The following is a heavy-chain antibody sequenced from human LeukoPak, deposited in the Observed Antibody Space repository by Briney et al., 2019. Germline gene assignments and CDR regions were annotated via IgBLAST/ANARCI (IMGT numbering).Heavy chain of an antibody. CDR3: AKPAYCGGDCYWGYYYYGMDV. J-gene: IGHJ6*02. D-gene: IGHD2-21*02. CDR1: GFTFSSYA. V-gene: IGHV3-23*01. Sequence: GGSLRLSCAASGFTFSSYAMSWVRQAPGKGLEWVSGLSGSGGNTIYADSVKGWFTISRDNSKNTLYLQMNSLRAEDTAVYHCAKPAYCGGDCYWGYYYYGMDVSGQGTTVTVSS. CDR2: LSGSGGNT.